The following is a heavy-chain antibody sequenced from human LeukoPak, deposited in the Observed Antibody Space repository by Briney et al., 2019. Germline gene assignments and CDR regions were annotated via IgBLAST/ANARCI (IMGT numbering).Heavy chain of an antibody. CDR2: ISGSGGST. Sequence: PGGSLRLSCAASGFIFCSYAMSWVRQAPGKGLEWVSAISGSGGSTYYADSVKGRFTISRDNSKNTLYLQMICLRAEDTAVYYCAKPRGYCSSTSCQPDAFDIWGQGTMVTVSS. D-gene: IGHD2-2*03. CDR1: GFIFCSYA. CDR3: AKPRGYCSSTSCQPDAFDI. J-gene: IGHJ3*02. V-gene: IGHV3-23*01.